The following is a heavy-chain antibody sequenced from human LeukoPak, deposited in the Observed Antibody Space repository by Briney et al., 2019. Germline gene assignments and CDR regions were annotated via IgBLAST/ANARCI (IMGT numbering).Heavy chain of an antibody. V-gene: IGHV4-38-2*02. J-gene: IGHJ5*02. CDR2: IYHSGST. D-gene: IGHD3-10*01. CDR1: GYSISSGYY. CDR3: AREFSYYGSGSYPPWFWFDP. Sequence: SETLSLTCTVSGYSISSGYYWGWIRQPPGKGLEWIGSIYHSGSTYYNPSLKSRVTMSVDTSKNQFSLKLSSVTAADTAVYYCAREFSYYGSGSYPPWFWFDPWGQGTLVTVSS.